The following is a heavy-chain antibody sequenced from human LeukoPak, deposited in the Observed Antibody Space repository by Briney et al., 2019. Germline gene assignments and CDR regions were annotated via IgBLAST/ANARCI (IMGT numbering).Heavy chain of an antibody. V-gene: IGHV1-8*01. D-gene: IGHD3-3*01. CDR3: ARSVTYYDFWSGSPNWFDP. Sequence: ASVKVSCKASGYTFTSYDINWVRQATGQGLEWMGWMNPNSGNTGYAQKFQGRVTMTRNTSISTAYMELSSLRSEDTAVYYCARSVTYYDFWSGSPNWFDPWGQGTLVTVSS. CDR1: GYTFTSYD. CDR2: MNPNSGNT. J-gene: IGHJ5*02.